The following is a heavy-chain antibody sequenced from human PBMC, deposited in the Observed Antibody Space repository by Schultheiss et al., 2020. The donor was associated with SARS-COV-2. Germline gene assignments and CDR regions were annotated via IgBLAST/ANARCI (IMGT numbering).Heavy chain of an antibody. Sequence: GGSLRLSCAASGFTFSSYAMHWVRQAPGKGLEWVAVISYDGSNKYYADSVKGRFTISRDNSKNTLYLQMNSLRDEDTAVYYCARGGGSYYEPRDYYGMDVWGQGTTVTVSS. CDR1: GFTFSSYA. CDR2: ISYDGSNK. J-gene: IGHJ6*02. V-gene: IGHV3-30-3*01. D-gene: IGHD1-26*01. CDR3: ARGGGSYYEPRDYYGMDV.